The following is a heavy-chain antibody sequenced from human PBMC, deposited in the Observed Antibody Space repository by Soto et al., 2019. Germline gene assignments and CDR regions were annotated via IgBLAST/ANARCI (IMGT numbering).Heavy chain of an antibody. Sequence: QVHLVQSGAKVRETGASVRISCEASGSIFTDYAIHWVRRAPGQRPEWMGWINAANGNIKSSRTFRARSTLTIDKSATTAYMDLTMARSEDTAVYCWSMRGITGTNPYNNGLDGWGQGTAVTV. CDR2: INAANGNI. V-gene: IGHV1-3*01. CDR1: GSIFTDYA. D-gene: IGHD1-20*01. CDR3: SMRGITGTNPYNNGLDG. J-gene: IGHJ6*02.